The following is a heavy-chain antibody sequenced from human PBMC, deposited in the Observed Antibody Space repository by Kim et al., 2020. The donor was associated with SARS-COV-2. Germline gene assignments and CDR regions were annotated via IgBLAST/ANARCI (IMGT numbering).Heavy chain of an antibody. CDR3: ARDEDIVVVPAAMDYYYYGMDV. D-gene: IGHD2-2*01. CDR1: GFTFSSYS. V-gene: IGHV3-21*01. Sequence: GGSLRLSCASSGFTFSSYSMNWVRQAPGKGLEWVSSISSSSSYIYYADSVKGRFTISRDNAKNSLYLQMNSLRAEDTAVYYCARDEDIVVVPAAMDYYYYGMDVWGQGTTGTGAS. CDR2: ISSSSSYI. J-gene: IGHJ6*02.